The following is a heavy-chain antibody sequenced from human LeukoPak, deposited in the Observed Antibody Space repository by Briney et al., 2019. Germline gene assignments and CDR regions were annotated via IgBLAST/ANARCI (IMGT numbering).Heavy chain of an antibody. CDR2: ITISGHTK. CDR1: GFDLNTYE. J-gene: IGHJ5*02. Sequence: TGGSLRLSCAASGFDLNTYEMNWVRQAPGKGLEWIADITISGHTKNYADSVKGRFTISRDNAGTSLYLQMNSLRVEDTGVYYCARGDPHADLGGEGTLDTVSS. CDR3: ARGDPHADL. V-gene: IGHV3-48*03.